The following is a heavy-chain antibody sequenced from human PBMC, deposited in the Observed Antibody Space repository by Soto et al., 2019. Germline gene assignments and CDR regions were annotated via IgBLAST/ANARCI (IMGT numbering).Heavy chain of an antibody. V-gene: IGHV1-2*02. D-gene: IGHD3-22*01. CDR1: GYTFTGYY. Sequence: ASVKVSCKASGYTFTGYYMHWVRQAPGQGLEWMGWINPNTGGTKYAPNFQGRVTVTRDTSISTVYMELSSLRSDDTAMYYCVRDFKAYYHDSSGYLDFWGQGTLVTVSS. CDR3: VRDFKAYYHDSSGYLDF. CDR2: INPNTGGT. J-gene: IGHJ4*02.